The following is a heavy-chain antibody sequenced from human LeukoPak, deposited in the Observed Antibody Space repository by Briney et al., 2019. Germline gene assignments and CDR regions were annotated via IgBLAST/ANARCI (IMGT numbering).Heavy chain of an antibody. D-gene: IGHD3-10*01. CDR2: IIPIFGTA. J-gene: IGHJ6*03. CDR1: GGTFSSYA. CDR3: ARDPWYYGSGSYQDYYYYYMDV. Sequence: ASVKVSCKASGGTFSSYAISWVRQAPGQGLEWMGGIIPIFGTANYAQKFQGRVTITADKSTSTAYMELSSLRSEDTAVYYCARDPWYYGSGSYQDYYYYYMDVWGKGTTVTISS. V-gene: IGHV1-69*06.